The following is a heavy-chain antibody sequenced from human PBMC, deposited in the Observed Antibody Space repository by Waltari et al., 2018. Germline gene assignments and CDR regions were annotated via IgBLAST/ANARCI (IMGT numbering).Heavy chain of an antibody. D-gene: IGHD1-26*01. CDR1: GYTFTSYY. Sequence: QVQLVQSGAEVKKPGASVKVSCKASGYTFTSYYMHWVRQAPGKGLEWMGIINPSGGSTSYAQKFQGRVTMTRDTSTSTVYMELSSLRSEDTAVYYCAREFGLWELLKDGYFDYWGQGTLVTVSS. CDR3: AREFGLWELLKDGYFDY. J-gene: IGHJ4*02. CDR2: INPSGGST. V-gene: IGHV1-46*01.